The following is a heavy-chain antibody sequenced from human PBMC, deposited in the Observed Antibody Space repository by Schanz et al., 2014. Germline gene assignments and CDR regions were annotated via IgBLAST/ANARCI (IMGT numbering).Heavy chain of an antibody. CDR3: ANNWNLDY. CDR2: ISGRDGST. V-gene: IGHV3-23*01. D-gene: IGHD1-20*01. CDR1: GFTFSSYA. J-gene: IGHJ4*02. Sequence: EVQLLESGGGLVQPGGSLRLSCEASGFTFSSYAMTWVRQAPGMGLEWVSAISGRDGSTYYADSVRGRFTISRDNSKNTLYLQMNSLRAEDTAVYYCANNWNLDYWRQGTLVTVSS.